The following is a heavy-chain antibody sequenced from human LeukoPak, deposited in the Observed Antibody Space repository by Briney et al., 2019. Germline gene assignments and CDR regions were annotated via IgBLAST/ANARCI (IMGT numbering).Heavy chain of an antibody. Sequence: ASVKVSCKASGGTFSSYDINWVRQATGQGLEWMGWMNPNSGNTGYAQKFQGRVTMTRNTSISTAYMELSSLRSEDTAVYYCARVVSSGSYYGYWGQGTLVTVSS. V-gene: IGHV1-8*02. D-gene: IGHD1-26*01. CDR3: ARVVSSGSYYGY. J-gene: IGHJ4*02. CDR2: MNPNSGNT. CDR1: GGTFSSYD.